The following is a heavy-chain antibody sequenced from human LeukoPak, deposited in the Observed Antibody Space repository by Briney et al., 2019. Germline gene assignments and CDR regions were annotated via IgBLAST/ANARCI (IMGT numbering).Heavy chain of an antibody. V-gene: IGHV4-34*01. D-gene: IGHD6-13*01. Sequence: SETLSLTCAVYGGSFSGYYWSWIRQPPGKGLEWIGEINHSGSTNYNPSLKSRVTISVDTSKNQFSLKLSSVTAADTAVYYCARAFAGLGAFDIWGKGKMVTVSS. CDR3: ARAFAGLGAFDI. CDR1: GGSFSGYY. J-gene: IGHJ3*02. CDR2: INHSGST.